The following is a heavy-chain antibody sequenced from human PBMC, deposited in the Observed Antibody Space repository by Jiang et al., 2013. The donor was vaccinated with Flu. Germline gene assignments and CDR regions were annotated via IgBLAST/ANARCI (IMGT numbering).Heavy chain of an antibody. J-gene: IGHJ3*02. Sequence: VQLVESGGGLIQPGGSLRLSCTVSGFTVSSNYMIWVRQAPGKGLEWVSIIYSGGNTYYADSVKGRFTISRDDSKNTVYLQMSSLRVEDSAVYFCASFLEVAVGQGDAFDIWGQGTIVSVSS. CDR2: IYSGGNT. D-gene: IGHD6-19*01. CDR3: ASFLEVAVGQGDAFDI. CDR1: GFTVSSNY. V-gene: IGHV3-53*01.